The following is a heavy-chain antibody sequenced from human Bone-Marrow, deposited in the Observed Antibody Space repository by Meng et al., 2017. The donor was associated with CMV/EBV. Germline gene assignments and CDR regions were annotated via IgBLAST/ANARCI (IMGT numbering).Heavy chain of an antibody. CDR1: GGSISSSNG. Sequence: SETLSLTCAVAGGSISSSNGWSWVRQPPGKGLEWIGEIYHSGSTYYNPSLKSRVTIAVDKSNNQFSLKLTSVTAADTAVYYCARVLGGSYYAENWFDPWGQGQWSPSPQ. CDR3: ARVLGGSYYAENWFDP. V-gene: IGHV4-4*02. J-gene: IGHJ5*02. CDR2: IYHSGST. D-gene: IGHD1-26*01.